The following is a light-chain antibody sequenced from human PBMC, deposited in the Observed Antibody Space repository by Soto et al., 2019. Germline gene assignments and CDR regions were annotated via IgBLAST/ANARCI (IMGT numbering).Light chain of an antibody. CDR3: QEYKSYSPST. CDR1: QTIGSW. J-gene: IGKJ2*01. Sequence: GARVTITCRATQTIGSWLAWYQQKPGKAPKLLIYRASSLETGVPSRFSGSGSGTEFTLTISSLQPDDFASYYCQEYKSYSPSTFGQGTRLEIK. CDR2: RAS. V-gene: IGKV1-5*03.